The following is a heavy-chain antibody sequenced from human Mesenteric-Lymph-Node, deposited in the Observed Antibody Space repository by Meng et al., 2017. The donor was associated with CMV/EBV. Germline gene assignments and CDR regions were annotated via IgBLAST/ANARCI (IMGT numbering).Heavy chain of an antibody. J-gene: IGHJ4*02. Sequence: TFSGFSLRTSGVGVGWLRQPPGESLDWLALIYWDDDKRYSPSLKNRLTITKDTSKNQVVLTVANMDPLDTATYYCAHSRGYSYGYDYWGQGTLVTVSS. V-gene: IGHV2-5*02. D-gene: IGHD5-18*01. CDR2: IYWDDDK. CDR1: GFSLRTSGVG. CDR3: AHSRGYSYGYDY.